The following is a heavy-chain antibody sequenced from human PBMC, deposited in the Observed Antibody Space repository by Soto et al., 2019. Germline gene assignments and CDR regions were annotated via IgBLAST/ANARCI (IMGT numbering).Heavy chain of an antibody. CDR3: AKDRMGAGVRGYFDY. J-gene: IGHJ4*02. CDR2: IIYDGSTK. Sequence: QVQLVESGEGVVQPGRSLRLSCAASGFTFSRYGMHWVRQAPGKGLEWVAVIIYDGSTKYYADSVKGRFTISRDNSKSTLYLQMNSLRAEDTAVYYCAKDRMGAGVRGYFDYWGQGTLVTVSS. V-gene: IGHV3-30*18. CDR1: GFTFSRYG. D-gene: IGHD3-10*01.